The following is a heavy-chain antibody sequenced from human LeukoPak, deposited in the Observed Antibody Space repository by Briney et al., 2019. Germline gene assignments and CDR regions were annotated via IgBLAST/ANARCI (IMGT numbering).Heavy chain of an antibody. D-gene: IGHD1-26*01. CDR3: ARDSGRRDDY. V-gene: IGHV3-21*01. CDR2: ISSSSNYI. Sequence: GGSLRLSCAGSGFTFSNYGMSWVRQAPGKGLEWVSSISSSSNYIYYADSVKGRFTISRDNAKNSLYLQMDSLRAEDTGLYYCARDSGRRDDYWGQGTLVTVSS. CDR1: GFTFSNYG. J-gene: IGHJ4*02.